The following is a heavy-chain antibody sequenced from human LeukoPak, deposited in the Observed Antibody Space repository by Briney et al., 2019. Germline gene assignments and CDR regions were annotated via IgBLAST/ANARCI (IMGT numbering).Heavy chain of an antibody. CDR1: GFTFSSYS. CDR2: ISSSSSYI. D-gene: IGHD4-17*01. Sequence: GGSLRLSCAASGFTFSSYSMNWVRQAPGKGLEWVSSISSSSSYIYYADSVKGRFTISRDNAKNSLYLQMNSLRAEDTAVYYCARDTSYGDPYYYYYYGMDVWGQGTTVTVSS. V-gene: IGHV3-21*01. J-gene: IGHJ6*02. CDR3: ARDTSYGDPYYYYYYGMDV.